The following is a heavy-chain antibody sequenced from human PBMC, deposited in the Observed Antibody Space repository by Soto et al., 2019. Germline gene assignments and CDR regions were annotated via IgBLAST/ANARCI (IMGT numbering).Heavy chain of an antibody. J-gene: IGHJ4*02. Sequence: EVQLVESGGGLVQPGRSLRLSCAASGFTFDDYAMHWVRQAPGKGLEWVSGISGNSGSIGYADSVKGRFTISRENAKNSLYLQMNSLRAEDTAFDYCANVINGGSVDDWGEGTLVTVSS. CDR2: ISGNSGSI. CDR3: ANVINGGSVDD. D-gene: IGHD2-15*01. V-gene: IGHV3-9*01. CDR1: GFTFDDYA.